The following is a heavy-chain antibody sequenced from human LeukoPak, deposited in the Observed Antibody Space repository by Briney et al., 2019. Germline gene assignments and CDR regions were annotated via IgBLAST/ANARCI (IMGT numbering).Heavy chain of an antibody. CDR2: IYYSGST. J-gene: IGHJ4*02. CDR3: ARHRRSSGWFPQET. Sequence: SETLSLTCTVSGGSISSYYWSWIRQPPGKGLEWIGYIYYSGSTNYNPSLKSRVTISVDTSKNQFSLKLSSVTAADTAVYSCARHRRSSGWFPQETWGQGTLVTVSS. D-gene: IGHD6-19*01. V-gene: IGHV4-59*08. CDR1: GGSISSYY.